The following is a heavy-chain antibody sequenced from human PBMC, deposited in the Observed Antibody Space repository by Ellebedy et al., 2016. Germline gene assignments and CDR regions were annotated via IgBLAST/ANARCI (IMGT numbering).Heavy chain of an antibody. CDR3: ARDRATFFLDWCFDY. Sequence: GESLKISCEASGFTFSGYAMHWVRQAPGKGLEWVAVISYDGNIRYYADSVKGRFTISRDNSKSTLYLQMNSLRAEDTAVYYCARDRATFFLDWCFDYWGQGTLVTVSS. J-gene: IGHJ4*02. CDR1: GFTFSGYA. V-gene: IGHV3-30*04. D-gene: IGHD3-3*01. CDR2: ISYDGNIR.